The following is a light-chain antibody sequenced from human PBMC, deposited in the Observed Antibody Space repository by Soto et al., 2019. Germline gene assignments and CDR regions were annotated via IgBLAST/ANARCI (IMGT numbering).Light chain of an antibody. Sequence: QSALTQPASVSGSPGRSITISCTGTSSDVGSYSLVSWYQQHPGKAPKVMIYEGTKRPSGVSIRFSGSKSGNTASLTISGLQAEDEADYYCCSYAGSRTVVFGGGTKLTVL. CDR2: EGT. CDR3: CSYAGSRTVV. J-gene: IGLJ2*01. CDR1: SSDVGSYSL. V-gene: IGLV2-23*01.